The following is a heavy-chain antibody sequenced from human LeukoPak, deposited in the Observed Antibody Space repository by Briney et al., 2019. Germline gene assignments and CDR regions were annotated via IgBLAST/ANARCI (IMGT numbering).Heavy chain of an antibody. J-gene: IGHJ4*02. CDR2: IIPIFGTA. V-gene: IGHV1-69*05. CDR3: AREIWFGELLSDY. D-gene: IGHD3-10*01. CDR1: GGTFSSYP. Sequence: GASVKVSCKASGGTFSSYPISWVRQAPGQGLEWMGGIIPIFGTANYAQKFQGRVTITTDESTSTAYMELSSLRSEDTAVYYCAREIWFGELLSDYWGQGTLVTVSS.